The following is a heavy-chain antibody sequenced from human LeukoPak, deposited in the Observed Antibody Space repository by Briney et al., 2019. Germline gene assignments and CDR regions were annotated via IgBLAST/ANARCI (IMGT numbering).Heavy chain of an antibody. CDR1: GYTFTSYD. CDR3: ARDPYDYYGSGSYYPHGYGFDY. CDR2: MNPNSGNT. J-gene: IGHJ4*02. Sequence: GASVKVSCKASGYTFTSYDINWVRQATGQGLEWMGWMNPNSGNTGYAQKFQGRVTMTRNTSISTAYMELSSLRSGDTAVYYCARDPYDYYGSGSYYPHGYGFDYWGQGTLVTVSS. V-gene: IGHV1-8*01. D-gene: IGHD3-10*01.